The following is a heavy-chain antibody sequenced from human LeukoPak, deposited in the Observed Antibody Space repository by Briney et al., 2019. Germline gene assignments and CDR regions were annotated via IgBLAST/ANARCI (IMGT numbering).Heavy chain of an antibody. CDR2: ISTSNGNT. D-gene: IGHD3-10*01. CDR1: GYAFNTYG. J-gene: IGHJ6*02. Sequence: ASVKVSCKAFGYAFNTYGIHWVREAHGQGLEWMGWISTSNGNTLYAQSLQDRLTVTTDTSATTAYMELRSLGFDDTAVYYCARACLLWFGDEEPHYYYYGMDVWGQGTTVTVSS. V-gene: IGHV1-18*01. CDR3: ARACLLWFGDEEPHYYYYGMDV.